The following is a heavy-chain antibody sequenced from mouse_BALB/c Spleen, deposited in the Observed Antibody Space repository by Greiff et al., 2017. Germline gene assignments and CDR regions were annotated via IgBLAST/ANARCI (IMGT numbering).Heavy chain of an antibody. CDR3: ARRDYYGSRGAWFAY. CDR1: GYTFTDYA. CDR2: ISTYYGDA. Sequence: VQLQQSGAELVRPGVSVKISCKGSGYTFTDYAMHWVKQSHAKSLEWIGVISTYYGDASYNQKFKGKATMTVDKSSSTAYMELARLTSEDSAIYYCARRDYYGSRGAWFAYWGQGTLVTVSA. J-gene: IGHJ3*01. D-gene: IGHD1-1*01. V-gene: IGHV1S137*01.